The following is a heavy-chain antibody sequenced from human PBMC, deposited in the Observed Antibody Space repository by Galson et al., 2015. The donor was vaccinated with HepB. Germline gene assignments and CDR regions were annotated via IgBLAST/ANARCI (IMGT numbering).Heavy chain of an antibody. Sequence: ALVKPTQTLTLTCTFSGFSLSTSGVGVGWIRQPPGKALEWLGIIYWDDDKRYSPSLKSRLTITKDTSNNQVVLTMTNMDPVDTATYYCGHTAGWLADSWGQGTPVTVSS. CDR2: IYWDDDK. J-gene: IGHJ4*02. CDR1: GFSLSTSGVG. V-gene: IGHV2-5*02. D-gene: IGHD3-9*01. CDR3: GHTAGWLADS.